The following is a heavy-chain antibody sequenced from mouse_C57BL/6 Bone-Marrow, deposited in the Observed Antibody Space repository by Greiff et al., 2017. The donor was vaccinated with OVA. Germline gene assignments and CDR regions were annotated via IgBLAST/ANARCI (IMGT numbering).Heavy chain of an antibody. CDR2: INPINGCT. V-gene: IGHV1-26*01. CDR3: ARKKGRWDMGY. CDR1: GYTFTDYY. D-gene: IGHD3-3*01. J-gene: IGHJ4*01. Sequence: VQLQQSGPELVKPGASVKISCKASGYTFTDYYMNWVKQSHGKSLEWIGDINPINGCTSYNQQFKGKATLTVDKSTSTDYMELRRLTSEDSAVDYCARKKGRWDMGYWGKGTSVTVSS.